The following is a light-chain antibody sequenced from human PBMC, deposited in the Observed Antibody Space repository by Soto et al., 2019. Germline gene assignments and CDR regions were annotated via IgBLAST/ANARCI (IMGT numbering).Light chain of an antibody. J-gene: IGLJ2*01. CDR1: STNIGNGH. CDR3: ETWDSSLRTVL. CDR2: DND. Sequence: QSVLTQPPSVSAAPGQQVSISCSGSSTNIGNGHVSWYHHLPGTAPKLLIYDNDKRPSGIPDRFSGSKSDTAATLGITGLQTGDEADYYCETWDSSLRTVLFGGGTKLTVL. V-gene: IGLV1-51*01.